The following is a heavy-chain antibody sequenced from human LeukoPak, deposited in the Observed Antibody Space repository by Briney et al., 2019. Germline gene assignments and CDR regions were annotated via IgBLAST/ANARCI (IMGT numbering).Heavy chain of an antibody. J-gene: IGHJ4*02. CDR1: GYTFTSYG. V-gene: IGHV1-18*01. Sequence: ASVKVSCEASGYTFTSYGISWVRQAPGQGLEWMGWISAYNGNTNYAQKLEGRVTMTTDTSTSTAYMELRSLRSDDTAVYYCARAAYVWGSYRYYFDYWGQGTLVTVSS. CDR3: ARAAYVWGSYRYYFDY. D-gene: IGHD3-16*02. CDR2: ISAYNGNT.